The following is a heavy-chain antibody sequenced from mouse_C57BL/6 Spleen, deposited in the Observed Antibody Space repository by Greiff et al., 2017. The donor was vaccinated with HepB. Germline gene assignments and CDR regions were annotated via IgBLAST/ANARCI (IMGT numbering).Heavy chain of an antibody. V-gene: IGHV1-69*01. J-gene: IGHJ3*01. CDR2: IDPSDSYT. CDR3: ARGGYSNYLVAY. Sequence: QVQLQQPGAELVMPGASVKLSCKASGYTFTSYWMHWVKQRPGQGLEWIGEIDPSDSYTNYNQKFKGKSTLTVDKSSSTAYMQLSSLTSEDSAVYYCARGGYSNYLVAYWGQGTLVTVSA. CDR1: GYTFTSYW. D-gene: IGHD2-5*01.